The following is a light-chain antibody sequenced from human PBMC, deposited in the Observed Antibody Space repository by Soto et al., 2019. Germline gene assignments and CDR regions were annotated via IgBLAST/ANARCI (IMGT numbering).Light chain of an antibody. J-gene: IGLJ1*01. CDR3: AAWDDSLSGYV. Sequence: QSVLTQPPSASGTPGQRVSISCSGSGSNIGSNTVNWYQHLPGTAPKLLMYNNNQRPSGVPDRFSVSKSGTSASLAISGLQSEDEADYYCAAWDDSLSGYVFGTGTQLTVL. CDR1: GSNIGSNT. V-gene: IGLV1-44*01. CDR2: NNN.